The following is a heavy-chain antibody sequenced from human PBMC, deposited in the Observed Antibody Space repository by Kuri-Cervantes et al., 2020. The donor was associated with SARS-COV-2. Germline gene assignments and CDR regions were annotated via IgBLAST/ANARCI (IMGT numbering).Heavy chain of an antibody. CDR1: GFTFSSYD. CDR3: ARGDVQSGVDTFDI. V-gene: IGHV3-13*04. CDR2: IGTAGDT. D-gene: IGHD1-1*01. Sequence: GGSLRLSCAASGFTFSSYDVHWVRQATGKGLEWVSAIGTAGDTYYPGSVKGRFTISRENAKNSLYLQMNSLRAGDTAVYYCARGDVQSGVDTFDIWGQGTMVTVSS. J-gene: IGHJ3*02.